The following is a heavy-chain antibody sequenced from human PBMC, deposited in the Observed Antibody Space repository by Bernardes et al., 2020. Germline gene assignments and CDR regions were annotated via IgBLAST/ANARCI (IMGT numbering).Heavy chain of an antibody. J-gene: IGHJ3*02. V-gene: IGHV3-48*03. CDR2: ISSSGSTI. CDR3: ARIVGPTKFGLTRDDAFDI. D-gene: IGHD1-26*01. CDR1: GFTFNNYE. Sequence: GGSLRLSCAASGFTFNNYEMNWVRQAPGKGLEWVSYISSSGSTIYYADSVKGRFTISRDNAKNSLYLQMNSLRAEDTAVYYCARIVGPTKFGLTRDDAFDIWGQGTMVTVSS.